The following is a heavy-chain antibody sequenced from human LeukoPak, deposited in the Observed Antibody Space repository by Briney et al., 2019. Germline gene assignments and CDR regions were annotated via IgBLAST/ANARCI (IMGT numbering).Heavy chain of an antibody. CDR2: INHSGST. V-gene: IGHV4-34*01. CDR3: ARQGLLWFGELLWAFDI. J-gene: IGHJ3*02. Sequence: PSETLSLTCAVYGGSFSGYYWSWIRHPPGKGLEWFGEINHSGSTNYNPSLKSRVTISVDTSKNQFSLKLSSVTAADTAGYYCARQGLLWFGELLWAFDIWGQGTMVTVSS. CDR1: GGSFSGYY. D-gene: IGHD3-10*01.